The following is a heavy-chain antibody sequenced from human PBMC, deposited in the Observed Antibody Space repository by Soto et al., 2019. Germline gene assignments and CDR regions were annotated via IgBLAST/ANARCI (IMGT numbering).Heavy chain of an antibody. CDR1: GFTFSTFG. Sequence: EVQLLESGGGLVQPGGSLRLSCAASGFTFSTFGMSWVRQAPGRGLEWVSTISASGGATYYADSVRDRFTVSRDNSKTTLYLQMNSLRAEDTAVYYCAKGMPLTLFDLWGQGTLVTVSS. D-gene: IGHD2-2*01. V-gene: IGHV3-23*01. J-gene: IGHJ5*02. CDR2: ISASGGAT. CDR3: AKGMPLTLFDL.